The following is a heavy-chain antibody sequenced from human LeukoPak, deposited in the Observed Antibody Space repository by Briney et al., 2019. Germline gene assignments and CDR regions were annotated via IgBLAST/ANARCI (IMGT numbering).Heavy chain of an antibody. J-gene: IGHJ4*02. V-gene: IGHV1-2*02. Sequence: GASVKVSCKDSGYSLTGNYLHWVRQAPGQGLEWMGWINPKSGGTNYAQKFQGRFTMTRDTSISTAYMELSRLRADDTAVYYCARDAGAHYDYWGQGSLVAVSS. CDR3: ARDAGAHYDY. CDR1: GYSLTGNY. CDR2: INPKSGGT.